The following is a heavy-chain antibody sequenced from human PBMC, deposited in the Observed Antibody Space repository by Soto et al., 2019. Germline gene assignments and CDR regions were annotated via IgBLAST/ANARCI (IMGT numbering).Heavy chain of an antibody. J-gene: IGHJ6*02. D-gene: IGHD5-18*01. Sequence: QVQLQESGPGLVKPSQTQSLTCTVSGGSISSGVYYWSWIRQHPGKGLEWIGYIFHSGTPYYNPSLKSRLTISVDTSKNQFSLKLSSVTAADTAVYYCARDRRMVTNLGGYYYYSMDVWGQGTTVTVSS. CDR1: GGSISSGVYY. CDR3: ARDRRMVTNLGGYYYYSMDV. CDR2: IFHSGTP. V-gene: IGHV4-31*03.